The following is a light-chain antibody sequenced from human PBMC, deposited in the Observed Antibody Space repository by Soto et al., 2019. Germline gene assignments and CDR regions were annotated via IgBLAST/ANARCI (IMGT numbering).Light chain of an antibody. Sequence: QSVLTQPPSASGTPGQRVTISCSGSNSNIGSNTVNWYQQLPGTAPKLLIYYDNLRPSGVPDRISGSKSGTSASLAISGLQSDDEADYYCAAWDDSLNGRVYATAPKVTVL. V-gene: IGLV1-44*01. CDR1: NSNIGSNT. CDR2: YDN. CDR3: AAWDDSLNGRV. J-gene: IGLJ1*01.